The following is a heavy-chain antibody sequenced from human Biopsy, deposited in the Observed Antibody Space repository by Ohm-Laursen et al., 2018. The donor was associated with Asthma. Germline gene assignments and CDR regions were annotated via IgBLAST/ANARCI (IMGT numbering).Heavy chain of an antibody. Sequence: SLRLSCAASEFSFSHYPMHWVRQAPGKGLEWVAVISYHGAIKFYADSVKGRFTFSRDNSQNTLSLEMNSLRVEDTAVYYCARDLRSDNWNPWGMDVWGLGTTVTVAS. CDR1: EFSFSHYP. CDR3: ARDLRSDNWNPWGMDV. V-gene: IGHV3-30-3*01. D-gene: IGHD1-20*01. CDR2: ISYHGAIK. J-gene: IGHJ6*02.